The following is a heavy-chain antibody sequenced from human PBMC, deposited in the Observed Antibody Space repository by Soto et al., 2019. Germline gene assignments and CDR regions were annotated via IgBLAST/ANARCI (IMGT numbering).Heavy chain of an antibody. CDR2: ISLYSDGT. J-gene: IGHJ4*02. V-gene: IGHV1-18*01. CDR1: GYTFSNYG. CDR3: AGPSWLAY. D-gene: IGHD3-10*01. Sequence: ASVKVSCKTSGYTFSNYGITWVRQAPGQPLEWLGWISLYSDGTNYAQKFQGRVTITADESTSTAYMELSSLRSEDTAVYYCAGPSWLAYWGQGTLVTVSS.